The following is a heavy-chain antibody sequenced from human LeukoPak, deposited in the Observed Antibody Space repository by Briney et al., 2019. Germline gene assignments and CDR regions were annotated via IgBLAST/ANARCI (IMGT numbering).Heavy chain of an antibody. D-gene: IGHD3-10*01. Sequence: PGGSLRLSCAASGFTVSSNYMSWVRQAPGKGLEWVSVIYSGGSTYYADSVKGRFTISRDNSKNTLYLQMNSLRAEDTAVYYCARGGYYYGSGSYYHAFDIWGQGTMVTVSS. CDR2: IYSGGST. J-gene: IGHJ3*02. V-gene: IGHV3-66*01. CDR1: GFTVSSNY. CDR3: ARGGYYYGSGSYYHAFDI.